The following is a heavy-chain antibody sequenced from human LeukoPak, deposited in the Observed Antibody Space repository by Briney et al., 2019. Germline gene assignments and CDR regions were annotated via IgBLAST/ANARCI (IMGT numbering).Heavy chain of an antibody. D-gene: IGHD6-13*01. CDR2: INHSGST. CDR1: GGPFSGY. Sequence: SETLSLTCAVYGGPFSGYWSWIRQPPGKGLEWIGEINHSGSTNYNPSLKSRVTMSVDTSKNQFSLKLSSVTAADTAVYYCAREFRGSSSPQYYYYYYMDVWGKGTTVTVSS. J-gene: IGHJ6*03. V-gene: IGHV4-34*01. CDR3: AREFRGSSSPQYYYYYYMDV.